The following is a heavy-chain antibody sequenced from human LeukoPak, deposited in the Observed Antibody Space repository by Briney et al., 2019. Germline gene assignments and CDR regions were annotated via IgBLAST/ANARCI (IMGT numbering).Heavy chain of an antibody. CDR3: TTESVYDTSAYYFDY. J-gene: IGHJ4*02. CDR1: GFTFSNAW. CDR2: IKSKTDGGTT. V-gene: IGHV3-15*01. D-gene: IGHD3-22*01. Sequence: GGSLRLSCAASGFTFSNAWMGWVRQAPGKGLEWVGRIKSKTDGGTTDYAAPVKGRFTVSRDDSKNTLYLQMNSLKNEDTAVYYCTTESVYDTSAYYFDYWGQGTLVTVSS.